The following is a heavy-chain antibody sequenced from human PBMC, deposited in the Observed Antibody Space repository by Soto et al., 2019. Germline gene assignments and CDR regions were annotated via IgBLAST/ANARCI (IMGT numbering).Heavy chain of an antibody. Sequence: QVQLVESGGGVVQPGKSLRLSCAASGFTFSSYLMHWVRQSPGKGLEWVALISHDGSNKYYADSVKGRFTVSRDNSKNTLYLQVNSLRVEDAAVYYCPLYGYDVPGGFDIWGQGTMVSVSS. CDR2: ISHDGSNK. CDR1: GFTFSSYL. V-gene: IGHV3-30-3*01. J-gene: IGHJ3*02. CDR3: PLYGYDVPGGFDI. D-gene: IGHD5-12*01.